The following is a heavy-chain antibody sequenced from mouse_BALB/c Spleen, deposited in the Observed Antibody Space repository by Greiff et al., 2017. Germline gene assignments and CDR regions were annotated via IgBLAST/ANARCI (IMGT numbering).Heavy chain of an antibody. J-gene: IGHJ1*01. V-gene: IGHV1-14*01. CDR3: AYGYGSYWYFDV. D-gene: IGHD2-2*01. CDR2: INPYNDGT. Sequence: EVQLQQSGPELVKPGASVKMSCKASGYTFTSYVMHWVKQKPGQGLEWIGYINPYNDGTKYNEKFKGKATLTSDKSFSTAYMELSSLTSEDSAVYYCAYGYGSYWYFDVWGAGTTVTVSS. CDR1: GYTFTSYV.